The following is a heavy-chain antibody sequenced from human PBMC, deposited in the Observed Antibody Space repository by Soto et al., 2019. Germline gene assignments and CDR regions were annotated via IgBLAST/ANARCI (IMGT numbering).Heavy chain of an antibody. V-gene: IGHV3-53*01. CDR1: GFTVSSNY. CDR2: IYSGGST. Sequence: PGGSLRLSCVASGFTVSSNYMSWVRQAPGKGLEWVSVIYSGGSTYYADSVKGRFTISRDNSKNTLYLQMNSLRAEDTAVYYCAGRTDYFDYWGQGTLVTVSS. CDR3: AGRTDYFDY. J-gene: IGHJ4*02.